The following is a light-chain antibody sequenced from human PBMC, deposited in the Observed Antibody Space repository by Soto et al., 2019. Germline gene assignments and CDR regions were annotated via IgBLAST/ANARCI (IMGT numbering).Light chain of an antibody. V-gene: IGKV3-15*01. CDR1: QSISTN. J-gene: IGKJ4*01. Sequence: EIVLTQSPGTLSVSPGERATLSCRASQSISTNLVWYQQKPGQSPRLLIYLVSTRATGIPARFSGSESGTEFTLTISSLQSEDFAVYYCQQYNNWPLPFGGGTKV. CDR3: QQYNNWPLP. CDR2: LVS.